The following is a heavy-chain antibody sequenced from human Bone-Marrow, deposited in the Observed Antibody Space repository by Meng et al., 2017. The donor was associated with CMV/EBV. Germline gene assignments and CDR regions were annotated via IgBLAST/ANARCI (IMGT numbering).Heavy chain of an antibody. CDR3: ARDLLAPGDY. J-gene: IGHJ4*02. CDR1: GFTFSSYV. CDR2: ISYDGSNK. Sequence: GGSLRLSCAASGFTFSSYVMHWVRQAPGKGLEWVAVISYDGSNKYHADSVKGRFTISRDNSKNTLFLQMNSLRGEDTAVYFCARDLLAPGDYWGQGTLVTVSS. V-gene: IGHV3-30-3*01.